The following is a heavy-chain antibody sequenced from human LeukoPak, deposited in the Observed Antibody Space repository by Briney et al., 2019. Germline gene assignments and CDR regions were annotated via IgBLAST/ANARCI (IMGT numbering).Heavy chain of an antibody. CDR2: IRYIGTT. D-gene: IGHD6-13*01. Sequence: SETLSLTCNVSGGSISGSRRYWGWVRQPPGGGLEWIGSIRYIGTTYYNPSLQGRLTISVANSQNQFSLKLKSVTAADTSMYYCTRQLSWASDTGDSWGQGTLVTVSS. V-gene: IGHV4-39*01. J-gene: IGHJ5*01. CDR3: TRQLSWASDTGDS. CDR1: GGSISGSRRY.